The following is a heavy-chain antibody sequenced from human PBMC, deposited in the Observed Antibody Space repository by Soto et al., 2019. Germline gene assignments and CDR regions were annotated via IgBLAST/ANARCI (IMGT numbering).Heavy chain of an antibody. CDR2: TYYRSKWYN. CDR1: GDSVSSNSAA. Sequence: SQTLSLTCAISGDSVSSNSAAWNWIRQSPSRGLEWLGRTYYRSKWYNDYAVSVKSRITINPDTSKNQFSLQLNSVTPEDTAVYYCARDAVEYSSSSHYYYYGMDVWGQGTTVTVSS. D-gene: IGHD6-6*01. CDR3: ARDAVEYSSSSHYYYYGMDV. J-gene: IGHJ6*02. V-gene: IGHV6-1*01.